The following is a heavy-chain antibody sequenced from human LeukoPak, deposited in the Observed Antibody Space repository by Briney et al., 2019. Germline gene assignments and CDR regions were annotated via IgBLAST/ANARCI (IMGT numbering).Heavy chain of an antibody. D-gene: IGHD1-14*01. V-gene: IGHV3-74*01. CDR2: INSDGSWT. CDR1: GNYW. Sequence: PGGSLRLSCAASGNYWMHWVRQVPGKGLVWVSHINSDGSWTSYADSVKGRFTISKDSSKNTLYLQMNSLRAEDTAVYYCAKVSGGGLYYDGMDVWGQGTTVTVSS. CDR3: AKVSGGGLYYDGMDV. J-gene: IGHJ6*02.